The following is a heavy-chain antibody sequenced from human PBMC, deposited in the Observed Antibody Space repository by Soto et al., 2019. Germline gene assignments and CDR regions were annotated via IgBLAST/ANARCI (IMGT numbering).Heavy chain of an antibody. CDR1: CFTFTSSA. J-gene: IGHJ6*02. V-gene: IGHV1-58*01. CDR3: AADRVRNVLVAAYYYYGMVV. D-gene: IGHD5-12*01. Sequence: ASVMLTCKACCFTFTSSAVQWVRQARGQRLEWIGWIVVGSGNTNYAQKFQERVTITRDMSTSTAYMELSSLRSEDTVVYYCAADRVRNVLVAAYYYYGMVVWG. CDR2: IVVGSGNT.